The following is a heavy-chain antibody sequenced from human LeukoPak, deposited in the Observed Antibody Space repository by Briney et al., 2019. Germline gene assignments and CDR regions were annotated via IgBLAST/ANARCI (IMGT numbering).Heavy chain of an antibody. J-gene: IGHJ4*02. CDR1: GGSISSGGHY. D-gene: IGHD3-10*01. V-gene: IGHV4-31*03. CDR3: ARGRGSGSYYCDY. Sequence: SETLSLTCTVSGGSISSGGHYWSWIRQHPGKGLEWIGYIYNSEITSYNPSLKTRVTISADTSKNQSSLKLSSVTAADTAVYYCARGRGSGSYYCDYWGQGTLVTVSS. CDR2: IYNSEIT.